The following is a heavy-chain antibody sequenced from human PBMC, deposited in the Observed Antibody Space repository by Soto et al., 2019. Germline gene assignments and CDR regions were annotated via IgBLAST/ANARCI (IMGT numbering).Heavy chain of an antibody. Sequence: GGSLRLSCTVSGFTFGDYAMSWFRQAPGKGLEWVGFIRSKAYGGTTEYAASVKGRFTISRDDSKSIAYLQMNSLKTEDTAVYYCTSTVSVARRYFDYWCQGTLGTVSS. CDR1: GFTFGDYA. CDR2: IRSKAYGGTT. CDR3: TSTVSVARRYFDY. V-gene: IGHV3-49*03. J-gene: IGHJ4*02. D-gene: IGHD2-15*01.